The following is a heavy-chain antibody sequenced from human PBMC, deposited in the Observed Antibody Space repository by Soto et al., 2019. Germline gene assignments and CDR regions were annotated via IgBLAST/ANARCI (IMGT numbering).Heavy chain of an antibody. CDR3: ARDFSNSTSCMRPLCYYYYGMDV. J-gene: IGHJ6*02. CDR1: GFTFSSYG. V-gene: IGHV3-33*01. CDR2: IWYDGSNK. Sequence: QVHLVESGGGVVQPGRSLRLSCAASGFTFSSYGMHWVRQAPGKGLEWVAVIWYDGSNKYYADSVKGRFTISRDNSKNTLYLQMNSLRAEDTAVYYCARDFSNSTSCMRPLCYYYYGMDVWGQGTTVTVSS. D-gene: IGHD2-2*01.